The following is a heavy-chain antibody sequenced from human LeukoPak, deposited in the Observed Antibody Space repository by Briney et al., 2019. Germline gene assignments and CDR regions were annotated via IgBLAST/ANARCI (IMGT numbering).Heavy chain of an antibody. J-gene: IGHJ6*02. Sequence: PSETLSLTRTVSGGSLSSYYWSWMRQPAAKGLEWIGRIYTSGCTNYNPSLKSRVTRSVDTSKNQFSLKLSSVTAANTAVYYCARDSEYSSSSGPYYYYGMDVWGQGTTVTVSS. CDR3: ARDSEYSSSSGPYYYYGMDV. V-gene: IGHV4-4*07. CDR2: IYTSGCT. CDR1: GGSLSSYY. D-gene: IGHD6-6*01.